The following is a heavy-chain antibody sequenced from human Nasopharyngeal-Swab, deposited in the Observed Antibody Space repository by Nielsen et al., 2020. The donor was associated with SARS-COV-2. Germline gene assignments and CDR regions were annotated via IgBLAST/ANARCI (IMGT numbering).Heavy chain of an antibody. CDR1: GGSFSSYS. V-gene: IGHV4-59*12. CDR2: MYYSGST. D-gene: IGHD6-13*01. CDR3: ARVAAGQGYYFDY. Sequence: SETLSLTCAVYGGSFSSYSWSWIRQPPEKGLEWIAYMYYSGSTFYNPSLKSRVRISVHTSKNQFSLQLTSVTAADTAVYYCARVAAGQGYYFDYWGQGTLVTVSS. J-gene: IGHJ4*02.